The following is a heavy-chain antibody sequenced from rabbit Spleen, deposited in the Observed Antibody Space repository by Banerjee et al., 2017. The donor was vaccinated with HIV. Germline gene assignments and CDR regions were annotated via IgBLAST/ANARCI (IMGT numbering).Heavy chain of an antibody. J-gene: IGHJ6*01. D-gene: IGHD7-1*01. CDR1: GVSFTNNNY. CDR2: IDTGRSGFT. V-gene: IGHV1S40*01. Sequence: QSLEESGGDLVKPGASLTLTCTASGVSFTNNNYMCCVRQAPGKGLEWIACIDTGRSGFTYFASWAKGRFTISKTSSTTVTLQMTSLTAAATATYFCAGDTGGSFSSYGMDLWGPGTLVTVS. CDR3: AGDTGGSFSSYGMDL.